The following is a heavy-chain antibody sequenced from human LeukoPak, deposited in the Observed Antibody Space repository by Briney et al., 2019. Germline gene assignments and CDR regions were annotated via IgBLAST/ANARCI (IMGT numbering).Heavy chain of an antibody. CDR2: ISSSGSTI. CDR1: GFTFSSYE. V-gene: IGHV3-48*03. CDR3: ARGSSGSYLGRDFDY. Sequence: GGSLRLSCAASGFTFSSYEMNWVRQAPGKGLEWVSYISSSGSTIYYADSVKGRFTISRDNSKNTLYLQMNSLRAEDTAVYYCARGSSGSYLGRDFDYWGQGTLVTVSS. J-gene: IGHJ4*02. D-gene: IGHD1-26*01.